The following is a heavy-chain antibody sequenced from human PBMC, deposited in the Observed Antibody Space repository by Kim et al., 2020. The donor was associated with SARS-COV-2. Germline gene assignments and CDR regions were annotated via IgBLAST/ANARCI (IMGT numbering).Heavy chain of an antibody. V-gene: IGHV3-11*06. CDR2: ISSSGFT. Sequence: GGSLRLSCAASGFTFGDNYMTWIRQAPGQGLEWLSDISSSGFTSYADSVKGRFTISRDNTKKSVYLQMNSLRVEDTALYYCARDRDGYNSYDYWGQGTLVTVSS. CDR1: GFTFGDNY. J-gene: IGHJ4*02. D-gene: IGHD5-12*01. CDR3: ARDRDGYNSYDY.